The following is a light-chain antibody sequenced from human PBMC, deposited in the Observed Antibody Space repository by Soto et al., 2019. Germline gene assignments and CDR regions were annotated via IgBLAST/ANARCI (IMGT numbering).Light chain of an antibody. CDR3: QQYNNWPPN. J-gene: IGKJ5*01. V-gene: IGKV3-15*01. CDR1: ESVGRH. Sequence: EVVVTQSPAPLSVSPGERATLSCRASESVGRHLAWYHRKPGQAPTLLIFDASTRATGVPARFSGSGSGTEFNLTVSSLQSEDIAVYFCQQYNNWPPNFGQGTRLEIK. CDR2: DAS.